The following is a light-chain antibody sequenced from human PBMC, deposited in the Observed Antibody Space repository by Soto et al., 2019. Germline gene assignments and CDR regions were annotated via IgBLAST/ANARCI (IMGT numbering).Light chain of an antibody. CDR1: SSDVGGYNH. J-gene: IGLJ2*01. CDR2: EVS. CDR3: SSFAGSTKWV. V-gene: IGLV2-8*01. Sequence: QSALTQPPSASGSPGQSVTISCTGTSSDVGGYNHVSWYQQYPGKAPKLMIYEVSERPSGVPDRFSGSKSGNTASLTVSGLQAEDEADYYCSSFAGSTKWVFGGGTQLTVL.